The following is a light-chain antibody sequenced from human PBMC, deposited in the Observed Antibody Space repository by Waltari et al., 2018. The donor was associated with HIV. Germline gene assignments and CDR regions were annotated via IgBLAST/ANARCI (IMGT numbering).Light chain of an antibody. CDR3: SSYTSSSTRV. CDR1: SSDVGDSNY. Sequence: QSALTQPASVSGSPGQSITISYTGTSSDVGDSNYVPWYQQHPGKAPKLIIYDVSNRPSGVSNRFSGSKSGNTASLTISGLQTEDEADYYCSSYTSSSTRVFGTGTKVTVL. V-gene: IGLV2-14*01. J-gene: IGLJ1*01. CDR2: DVS.